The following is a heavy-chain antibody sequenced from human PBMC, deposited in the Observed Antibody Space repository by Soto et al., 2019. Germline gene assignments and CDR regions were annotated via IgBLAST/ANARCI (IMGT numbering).Heavy chain of an antibody. Sequence: QVQLVESGGGVVQPGRSLRLSCAASGFTFSTYGMHWVRQAPGKGLEWVAVISYDGSDKYYADSVKGRFTISRDNSKKTLYLQMNSLRAEDTAVYYCAKEVGAVSGFDYWGQGTLVTVSS. CDR1: GFTFSTYG. J-gene: IGHJ4*02. D-gene: IGHD6-19*01. CDR3: AKEVGAVSGFDY. CDR2: ISYDGSDK. V-gene: IGHV3-30*18.